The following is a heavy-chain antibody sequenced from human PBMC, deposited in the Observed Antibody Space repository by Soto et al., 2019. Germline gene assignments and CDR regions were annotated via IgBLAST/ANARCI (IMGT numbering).Heavy chain of an antibody. CDR3: ARGPPGSGWAFDS. Sequence: QVQLVESGGGVVQPGRSLRLSCAASGFIFRSYAMHWVRQAPGKGLEWVAVIWNDGSNEYYADSVKGRFTIFRDNSKNTLYLQMNSLRVEDTAVYYCARGPPGSGWAFDSWGQGTLVTVSS. CDR2: IWNDGSNE. V-gene: IGHV3-33*01. J-gene: IGHJ4*02. D-gene: IGHD6-25*01. CDR1: GFIFRSYA.